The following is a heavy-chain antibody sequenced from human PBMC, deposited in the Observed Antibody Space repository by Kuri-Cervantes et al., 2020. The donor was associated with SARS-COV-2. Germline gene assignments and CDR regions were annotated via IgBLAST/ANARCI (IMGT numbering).Heavy chain of an antibody. CDR2: INPNSGGT. V-gene: IGHV1-2*04. CDR3: ASGEGDYYYGMDV. CDR1: GYTFTSYY. Sequence: ASVKVSCKASGYTFTSYYMHWVRQAPGQGLEWMGWINPNSGGTNYAQKFQGWVTMTRDTSISTAYMELSRLRSDDTAVYYCASGEGDYYYGMDVWGQGTTVTVSS. J-gene: IGHJ6*02. D-gene: IGHD3-10*01.